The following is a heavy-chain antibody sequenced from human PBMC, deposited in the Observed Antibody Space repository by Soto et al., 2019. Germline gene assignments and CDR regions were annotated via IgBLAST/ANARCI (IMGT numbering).Heavy chain of an antibody. J-gene: IGHJ4*02. CDR3: ARYRREAVAGYTLDN. CDR1: GGSISSNY. Sequence: TSETLSLTCTVSGGSISSNYWTWIRQPPGKGLEWIGYVYNSGSTNYNPSLKSRVTISGDTSKSQFSLKVNSMTAADTAVYYCARYRREAVAGYTLDNWGQGILVTVSS. V-gene: IGHV4-59*01. D-gene: IGHD6-13*01. CDR2: VYNSGST.